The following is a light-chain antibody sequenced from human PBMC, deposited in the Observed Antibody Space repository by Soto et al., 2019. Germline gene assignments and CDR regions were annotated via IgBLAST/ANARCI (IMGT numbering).Light chain of an antibody. J-gene: IGKJ4*01. Sequence: DIQMTQSPSSLSASVGDRVTITCRASRGISYYLAWYQQKPGKVPRLLIYAASTLQSGVPSRFSGSGSGSDFTLTFSSLQPEDVATYYCQKYNSAPLTFGGGTKVEIK. CDR3: QKYNSAPLT. CDR2: AAS. V-gene: IGKV1-27*01. CDR1: RGISYY.